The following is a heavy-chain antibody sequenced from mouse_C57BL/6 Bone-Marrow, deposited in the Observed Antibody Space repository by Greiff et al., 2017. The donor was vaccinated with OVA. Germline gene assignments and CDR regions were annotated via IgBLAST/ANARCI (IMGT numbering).Heavy chain of an antibody. CDR1: GFTFSDYY. Sequence: DVMLVESGGGLVQPGGSLKLSCAASGFTFSDYYMYWVRQTPEKRLEWVAYISNGGGSTYYPDTVKGRFTISRDNAKNTLYLQMSRLKSEDTAMYYCARHHYYGSSYWGQGTLVTVSA. D-gene: IGHD1-1*01. J-gene: IGHJ3*01. CDR3: ARHHYYGSSY. CDR2: ISNGGGST. V-gene: IGHV5-12*01.